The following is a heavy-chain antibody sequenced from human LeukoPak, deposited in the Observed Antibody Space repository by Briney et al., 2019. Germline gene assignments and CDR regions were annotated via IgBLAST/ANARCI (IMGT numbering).Heavy chain of an antibody. CDR1: GGSISSYY. V-gene: IGHV4-59*08. CDR3: ATSVGSGYYPTTLDY. J-gene: IGHJ4*02. Sequence: SETLSLTCTVSGGSISSYYWSWIRQPPGKGLEWIGYIYYSGSTNYNPSLKSRVTISVDTSKNQFSLKLSSVTAADTAVYYCATSVGSGYYPTTLDYWAREPWSPSPQ. CDR2: IYYSGST. D-gene: IGHD3-22*01.